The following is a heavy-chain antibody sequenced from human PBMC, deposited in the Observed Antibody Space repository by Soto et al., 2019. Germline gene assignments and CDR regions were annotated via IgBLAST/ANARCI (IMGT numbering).Heavy chain of an antibody. CDR1: GGTFSSYA. J-gene: IGHJ4*02. Sequence: QVQLVQSGAEVKKPGSSVKVSYKASGGTFSSYAISWVRQAPGQGLEWMGGIIPIFGTANYAQKFQGRVTITADESTSTAYMELRSLRFEDTAVYYCARGGYYGSGLREDYWGQGTLVTVSS. CDR3: ARGGYYGSGLREDY. D-gene: IGHD3-10*01. V-gene: IGHV1-69*01. CDR2: IIPIFGTA.